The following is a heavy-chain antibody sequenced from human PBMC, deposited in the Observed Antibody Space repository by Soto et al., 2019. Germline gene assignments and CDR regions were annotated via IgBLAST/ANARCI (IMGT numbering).Heavy chain of an antibody. D-gene: IGHD2-21*01. Sequence: EVQLVESGGGLVKPGGFLRLSCAASGFTFNTYVMNWVRQAPGKGLEWVSSITASSAYIYYADSVRGRITISRDNAKNSLFLQMHSLRAEDTAVYYCVRSGTARLLRHSWFDTWGQGTLVTVSS. J-gene: IGHJ5*02. CDR1: GFTFNTYV. CDR3: VRSGTARLLRHSWFDT. CDR2: ITASSAYI. V-gene: IGHV3-21*01.